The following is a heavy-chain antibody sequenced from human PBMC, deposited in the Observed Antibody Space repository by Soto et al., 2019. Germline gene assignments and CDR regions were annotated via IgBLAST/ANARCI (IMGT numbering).Heavy chain of an antibody. Sequence: SVKVSCKASGGTFSSYAISWVRQAPGQGLEWMGGIIPIFGTANYAQKFQGRVTITADESTSTAYMELSSLRSEDTAVYYCARTSMVGVTGDWYFDFGGGGPLVTVSS. D-gene: IGHD1-26*01. J-gene: IGHJ2*01. CDR3: ARTSMVGVTGDWYFDF. V-gene: IGHV1-69*13. CDR1: GGTFSSYA. CDR2: IIPIFGTA.